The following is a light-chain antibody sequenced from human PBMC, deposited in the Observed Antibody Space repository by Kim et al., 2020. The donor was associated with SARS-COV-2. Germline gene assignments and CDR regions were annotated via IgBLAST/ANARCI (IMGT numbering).Light chain of an antibody. CDR1: QDITTF. Sequence: SASVGDRVTITCQASQDITTFLNWYQQKPGKAPKFLIYDASNLETGVPSRFSGSGSGTHFTFTISSLQPEDIATYYCQQYDDLPITFGQGTRLEIK. J-gene: IGKJ5*01. V-gene: IGKV1-33*01. CDR2: DAS. CDR3: QQYDDLPIT.